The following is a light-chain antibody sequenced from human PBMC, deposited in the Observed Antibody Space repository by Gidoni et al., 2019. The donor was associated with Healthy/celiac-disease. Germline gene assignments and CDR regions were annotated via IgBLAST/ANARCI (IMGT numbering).Light chain of an antibody. J-gene: IGKJ3*01. CDR3: QQYGSS. CDR1: QSVRSSY. V-gene: IGKV3-20*01. Sequence: EIVLTQSPGTLSLSPGESATLSCRASQSVRSSYLAWYQQKPGQAPRLLIYGASSRATGIPDRFSGSGSGTDFTLTISRLEPEDFAVYYCQQYGSSFGPGTKVDIK. CDR2: GAS.